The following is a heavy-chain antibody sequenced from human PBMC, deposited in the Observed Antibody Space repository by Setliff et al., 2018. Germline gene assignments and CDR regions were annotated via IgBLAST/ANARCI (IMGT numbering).Heavy chain of an antibody. V-gene: IGHV3-11*06. Sequence: LSLSCAASGFTFSDYYMNWIRQAPGKGLEWVSYISSSNSSYTNYADSVKGRFTISRDNAKNSLYLQMTSLRAEDTAVYYCASYSYYDSSSYYSGFSYYWGQGTLVTVSS. D-gene: IGHD3-22*01. CDR2: ISSSNSSYT. CDR1: GFTFSDYY. CDR3: ASYSYYDSSSYYSGFSYY. J-gene: IGHJ4*02.